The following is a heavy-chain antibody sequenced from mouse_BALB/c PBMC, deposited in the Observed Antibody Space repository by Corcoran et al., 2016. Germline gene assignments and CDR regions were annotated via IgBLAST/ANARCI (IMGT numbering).Heavy chain of an antibody. D-gene: IGHD3-2*01. V-gene: IGHV1-9*01. Sequence: QVQLQQSGAELMKPGASVKISCKATGYTFSSYWIEWVKQRPGHGLEWIGEILPGSGSTNYNEKFKGKATFTSDTSSNTTYMQLSSLTSEDSAVYYCARDSSGSVFAYWGQGTLVTVSA. J-gene: IGHJ3*01. CDR1: GYTFSSYW. CDR3: ARDSSGSVFAY. CDR2: ILPGSGST.